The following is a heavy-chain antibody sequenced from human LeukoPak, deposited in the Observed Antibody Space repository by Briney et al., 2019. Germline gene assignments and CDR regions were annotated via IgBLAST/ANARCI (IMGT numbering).Heavy chain of an antibody. J-gene: IGHJ6*02. CDR2: ISWNSGSI. CDR3: AKALGIQWLVLYGMDV. Sequence: GGSLRLSCAASGFTFDDYAMHWVRQAPGKGLEWVSGISWNSGSIGYADSVKGRFTISRDNSKNTLYLQMNSLRIEDTAVYYCAKALGIQWLVLYGMDVWGQGTTVTVSS. V-gene: IGHV3-9*01. CDR1: GFTFDDYA. D-gene: IGHD6-19*01.